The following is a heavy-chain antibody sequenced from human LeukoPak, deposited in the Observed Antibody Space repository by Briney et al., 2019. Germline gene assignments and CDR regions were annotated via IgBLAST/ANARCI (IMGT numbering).Heavy chain of an antibody. CDR3: AKTKTDRLQYFDY. Sequence: GGSLRLSCVASGFTFSSYGMHWVRQAPGKGLEGVAFIRYDGSNKYYADSVKGRFTISRDNSKNTLYLQMNSLRAEDTAVYYCAKTKTDRLQYFDYWGQGTLVTVSS. V-gene: IGHV3-30*02. CDR2: IRYDGSNK. J-gene: IGHJ4*02. CDR1: GFTFSSYG. D-gene: IGHD4-11*01.